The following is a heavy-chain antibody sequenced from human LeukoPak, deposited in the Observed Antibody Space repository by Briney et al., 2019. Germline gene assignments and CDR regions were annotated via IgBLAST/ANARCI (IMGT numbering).Heavy chain of an antibody. CDR3: ARFPTGFDY. Sequence: PGGSLRLSCAASGFTFSSYSMNWVRQAPGKGLEWVSSISSSSSYIYCADSVKGRCTISRDNAKNSLYLQMNSLRAEDTAMYFCARFPTGFDYWGQGTLATVSS. J-gene: IGHJ4*02. D-gene: IGHD4-17*01. V-gene: IGHV3-21*04. CDR2: ISSSSSYI. CDR1: GFTFSSYS.